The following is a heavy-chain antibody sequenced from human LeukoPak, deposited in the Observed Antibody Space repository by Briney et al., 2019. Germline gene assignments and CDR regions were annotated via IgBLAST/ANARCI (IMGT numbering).Heavy chain of an antibody. J-gene: IGHJ4*02. Sequence: GGSLRLSCAASAFTFSSYAMSWVRQASGKGLEWVSGISGSGMSTYYADSVKGRFTISRDNSKNTLYLQMNSLRVEDTAVYYCAKDSGVSDIHVFDYWGQGTPVTVSS. CDR3: AKDSGVSDIHVFDY. V-gene: IGHV3-23*01. D-gene: IGHD3-9*01. CDR2: ISGSGMST. CDR1: AFTFSSYA.